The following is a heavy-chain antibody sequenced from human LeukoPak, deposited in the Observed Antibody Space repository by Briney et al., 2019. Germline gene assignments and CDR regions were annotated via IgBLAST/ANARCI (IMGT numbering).Heavy chain of an antibody. J-gene: IGHJ4*02. CDR3: ARGASLTGLDY. D-gene: IGHD3-9*01. V-gene: IGHV4-31*03. Sequence: PSETLSLTCTVSGGSISSGGYYWSWIRQHPGKGLEWIGYIYYSGSTYYNPSLKSRVTISVDTSKNQFSLKLSSVTAADTAVYYCARGASLTGLDYWGQGTLVTVSS. CDR2: IYYSGST. CDR1: GGSISSGGYY.